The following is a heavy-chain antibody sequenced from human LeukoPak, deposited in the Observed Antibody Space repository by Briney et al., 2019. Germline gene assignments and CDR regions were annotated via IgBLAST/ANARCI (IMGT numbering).Heavy chain of an antibody. Sequence: GGSLRLSCAASGFTVSSNYMSWVRQAPGKGLEWVSVIYSGGSTYYADAVKGRFTISRDNSKNTLYLQMNSLRAEDTAVYYCARASIAVAGPLDYWGQGTLVTVSS. CDR1: GFTVSSNY. J-gene: IGHJ4*02. D-gene: IGHD6-19*01. CDR2: IYSGGST. CDR3: ARASIAVAGPLDY. V-gene: IGHV3-53*01.